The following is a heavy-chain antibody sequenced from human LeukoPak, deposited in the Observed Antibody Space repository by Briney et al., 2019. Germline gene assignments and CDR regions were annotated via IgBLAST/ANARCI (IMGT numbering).Heavy chain of an antibody. D-gene: IGHD1-26*01. Sequence: PSETLSLTCTVSGGSISGYYYNWIRQPPGKGLGCVGSIYYSGSTYYNPSLKSRVTISVDTSMNQFSLTLSSVIAADTAVYYCARQIWQTTTRPWFDPWGQGTLVTVSS. CDR2: IYYSGST. CDR3: ARQIWQTTTRPWFDP. CDR1: GGSISGYY. J-gene: IGHJ5*02. V-gene: IGHV4-59*05.